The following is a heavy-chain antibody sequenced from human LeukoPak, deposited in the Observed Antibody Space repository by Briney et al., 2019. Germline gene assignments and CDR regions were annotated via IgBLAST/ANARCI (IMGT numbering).Heavy chain of an antibody. CDR2: IYYTGST. V-gene: IGHV4-39*07. D-gene: IGHD5-18*01. J-gene: IGHJ3*02. Sequence: SETLSLTCTVSGGSISSDSYYWGWIRQPPGKGLEWIGFIYYTGSTYYNPSLKSRVTISVDTSKDQFSLKLSSVTAADTAVYYCARDLGYSYGDAFDIWGQGTMVTVSA. CDR1: GGSISSDSYY. CDR3: ARDLGYSYGDAFDI.